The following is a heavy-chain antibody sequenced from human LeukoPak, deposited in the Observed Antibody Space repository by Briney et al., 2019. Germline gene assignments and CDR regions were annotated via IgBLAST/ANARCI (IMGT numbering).Heavy chain of an antibody. CDR2: IYSGGST. V-gene: IGHV3-66*01. CDR1: GFTFSSYS. Sequence: GGSLRLSCAASGFTFSSYSMNWVRQAPGKGLEWVSVIYSGGSTYYADSVKGRFTISRDNSKNTLYLQMNSLRAEDTAVYYCAREEVFDYWGQGTLVTVSS. J-gene: IGHJ4*02. CDR3: AREEVFDY.